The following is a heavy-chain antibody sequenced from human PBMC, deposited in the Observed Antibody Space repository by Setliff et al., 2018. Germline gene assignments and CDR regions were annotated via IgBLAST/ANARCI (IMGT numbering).Heavy chain of an antibody. CDR3: ASCRYQVPYDY. Sequence: SETLSLTCAVYGGSFSDYHWSWIRQTPGKRLEWIGKINHSGSSTYNPSLKSRVTISLYTSKSQFSLTLSPVTAADTGVYYCASCRYQVPYDYWGQGILVTVSS. J-gene: IGHJ4*02. V-gene: IGHV4-34*01. D-gene: IGHD2-2*01. CDR1: GGSFSDYH. CDR2: INHSGSS.